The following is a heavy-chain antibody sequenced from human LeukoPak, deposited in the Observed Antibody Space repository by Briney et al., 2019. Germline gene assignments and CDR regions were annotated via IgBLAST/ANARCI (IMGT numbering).Heavy chain of an antibody. J-gene: IGHJ5*02. CDR2: INPNSGGT. CDR1: GYTFTGYY. Sequence: ASVKVSCKASGYTFTGYYMHWVRQAPGQGLEWMGWINPNSGGTNYAQKFQGRVTMTRDTSISTAYMELSRLRSDDTAVYYCARKRWELHFNWFDPWGQGTPVTVSS. D-gene: IGHD1-26*01. CDR3: ARKRWELHFNWFDP. V-gene: IGHV1-2*02.